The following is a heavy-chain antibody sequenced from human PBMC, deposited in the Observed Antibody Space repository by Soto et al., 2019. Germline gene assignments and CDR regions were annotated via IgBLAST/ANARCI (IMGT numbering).Heavy chain of an antibody. V-gene: IGHV4-59*01. CDR1: GGSINNYY. CDR3: ARRWSGIDY. J-gene: IGHJ4*02. CDR2: IHYSGTT. D-gene: IGHD3-3*01. Sequence: QVQLQESGPGLVKPSETLSLTCTVSGGSINNYYWSWIRQPPGAGLEWIGYIHYSGTTNYNPSLMSRVTISTDTSKNQFFLKLTSMTAADTAVYYCARRWSGIDYWGQGTLVTVSS.